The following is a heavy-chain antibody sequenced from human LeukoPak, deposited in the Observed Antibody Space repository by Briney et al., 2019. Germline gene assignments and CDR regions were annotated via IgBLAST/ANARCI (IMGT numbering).Heavy chain of an antibody. D-gene: IGHD4-17*01. CDR3: ARDDRPYGHDFDY. J-gene: IGHJ4*02. CDR1: GFTFRDYN. V-gene: IGHV3-49*03. Sequence: GRSLRLSCTASGFTFRDYNINWFRQAPGRGLEWVGSIRSKADGGTTEYAASVKGRFTISRDDSKNVAYLQINNLRAEDTALYYCARDDRPYGHDFDYWGQGTLVTVSS. CDR2: IRSKADGGTT.